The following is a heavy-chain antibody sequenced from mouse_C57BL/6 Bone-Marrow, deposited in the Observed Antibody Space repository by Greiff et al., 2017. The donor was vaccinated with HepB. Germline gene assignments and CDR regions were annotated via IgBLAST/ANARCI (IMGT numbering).Heavy chain of an antibody. V-gene: IGHV1-81*01. D-gene: IGHD1-1*01. J-gene: IGHJ1*03. Sequence: VQLQQSGAELARPGASVKLSCKASGYTFTSYGISWVKQRTGQGLEWIGEIYPSSGNTYYNEKFKGKATLTADKSSSTAYMELRSLTTEDSAVYVCERGKRTISTVVATRYFDVWGTGTTVTVSS. CDR2: IYPSSGNT. CDR3: ERGKRTISTVVATRYFDV. CDR1: GYTFTSYG.